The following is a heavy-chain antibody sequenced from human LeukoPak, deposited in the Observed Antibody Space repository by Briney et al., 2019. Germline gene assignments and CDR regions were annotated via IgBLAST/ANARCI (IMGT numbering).Heavy chain of an antibody. D-gene: IGHD2-2*01. CDR2: ISSSGSTI. Sequence: PGGSLRLSCAASGFTFSDYYMSWIRQAPGEGLEWVSYISSSGSTIHYADSVKGRFTISRDNAKNSLYLQMNSLRAEDTAVYYCARAVVVQGQAIFDYWGQGTLVTVSS. V-gene: IGHV3-11*01. CDR1: GFTFSDYY. J-gene: IGHJ4*02. CDR3: ARAVVVQGQAIFDY.